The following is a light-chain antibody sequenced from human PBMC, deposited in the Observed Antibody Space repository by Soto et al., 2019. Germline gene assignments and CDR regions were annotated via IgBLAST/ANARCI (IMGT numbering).Light chain of an antibody. J-gene: IGKJ1*01. CDR1: QSISTY. V-gene: IGKV1-39*01. CDR2: GAS. Sequence: DIQVTQSPSSLSASVGDRVTITCRASQSISTYLNWYQQKSGEAPNLLIYGASSLQSGVPSRFTGSGSETDFTLTISSLQPEDFATYHCQQSYTTPWTFGQGTKVEIK. CDR3: QQSYTTPWT.